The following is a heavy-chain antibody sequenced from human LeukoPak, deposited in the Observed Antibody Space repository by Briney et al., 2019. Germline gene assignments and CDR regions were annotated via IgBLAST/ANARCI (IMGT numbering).Heavy chain of an antibody. CDR1: GYSISSGYY. Sequence: SETLSLTCAVSGYSISSGYYWGWIRQPPGKGLEWIGSIYHSGSTYYNPSLKSRVTISVDTSKNQFSLKLSSVTAADTAVYYCARVYSMVRQYFDYWGQGILVTVSS. CDR3: ARVYSMVRQYFDY. J-gene: IGHJ4*02. V-gene: IGHV4-38-2*01. CDR2: IYHSGST. D-gene: IGHD3-10*01.